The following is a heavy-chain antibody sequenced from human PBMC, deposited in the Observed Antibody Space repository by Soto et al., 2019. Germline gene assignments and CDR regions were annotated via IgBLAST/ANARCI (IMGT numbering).Heavy chain of an antibody. D-gene: IGHD3-10*01. V-gene: IGHV1-46*01. CDR3: ARDQSVLLWFGEFPHYYYYYGMEL. J-gene: IGHJ6*02. Sequence: ASVKVSCKASGYTFTNYYIHCVRQAPGQGLEWMGIINPKSGGTTYAQKFQGRITMTGDTSTSTVYMELNSLRSEDTAVYYCARDQSVLLWFGEFPHYYYYYGMELWGQGTTVTVSS. CDR2: INPKSGGT. CDR1: GYTFTNYY.